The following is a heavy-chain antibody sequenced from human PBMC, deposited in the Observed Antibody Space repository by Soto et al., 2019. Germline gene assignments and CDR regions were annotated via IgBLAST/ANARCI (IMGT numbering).Heavy chain of an antibody. CDR3: ARERNYDILTGYYGWFDP. D-gene: IGHD3-9*01. V-gene: IGHV4-31*03. CDR2: IYYSGST. CDR1: GGSISSGGYY. J-gene: IGHJ5*02. Sequence: QVQLQESGPGLVKPSQTLSLTCTVSGGSISSGGYYWSWIRQHPGKGLEWIGYIYYSGSTYYNPSLKSRVTISVATSKNQFSLKRSSVTAADTAVYYCARERNYDILTGYYGWFDPWGQGTLVTVSS.